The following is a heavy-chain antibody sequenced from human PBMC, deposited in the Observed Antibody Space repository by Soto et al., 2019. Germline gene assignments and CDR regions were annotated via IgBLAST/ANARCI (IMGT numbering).Heavy chain of an antibody. CDR1: GYTFTIYW. Sequence: GESLKISCQVSGYTFTIYWIGWVRQMPGKGLEWMGIIYPTDSDTRYSPSFQGQVTISADQSINTAYLQWDSLKASDTAIYYCARPANTVADHFDLWGQGTPVTVSS. CDR3: ARPANTVADHFDL. D-gene: IGHD4-17*01. V-gene: IGHV5-51*01. J-gene: IGHJ4*02. CDR2: IYPTDSDT.